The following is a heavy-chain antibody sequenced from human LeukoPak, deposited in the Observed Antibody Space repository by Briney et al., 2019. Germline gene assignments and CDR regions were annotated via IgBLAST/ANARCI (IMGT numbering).Heavy chain of an antibody. V-gene: IGHV4-34*01. CDR2: INHSGST. D-gene: IGHD6-25*01. J-gene: IGHJ4*02. CDR1: GGSFSGYY. Sequence: SETLSLTCAVYGGSFSGYYWSWIRQPPGKGLEWIGEINHSGSTNYNPSLKSRVTISVDTSKNQFSLKLSSVTAADTAVYYCASRGWGIAAYSSDYWGQGTLVTVSS. CDR3: ASRGWGIAAYSSDY.